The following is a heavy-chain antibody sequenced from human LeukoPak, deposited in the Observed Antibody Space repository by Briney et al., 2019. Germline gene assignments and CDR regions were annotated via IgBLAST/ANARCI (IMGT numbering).Heavy chain of an antibody. Sequence: PSETLSLTCTVSRASISDNYWIWSRQPAGKALEWIGRTYTSGDTNYNPSLKSRASVSVDTSKNQFYLSLRYVTAADTAVYCTIGGASGSLAHWGPGTLVTVSS. V-gene: IGHV4-4*07. J-gene: IGHJ4*02. D-gene: IGHD6-13*01. CDR3: IGGASGSLAH. CDR2: TYTSGDT. CDR1: RASISDNY.